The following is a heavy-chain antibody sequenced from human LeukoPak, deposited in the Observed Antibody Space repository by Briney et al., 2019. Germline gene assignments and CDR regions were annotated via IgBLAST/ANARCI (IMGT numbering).Heavy chain of an antibody. D-gene: IGHD3-10*01. CDR1: GFTFSDYS. CDR2: ISSSSSIM. V-gene: IGHV3-11*01. J-gene: IGHJ6*03. CDR3: ARLHHDYGSGTYGGAYNYYMDV. Sequence: GGSLRLSCAASGFTFSDYSMNWVRQAPGKGLEWVSHISSSSSIMYYADSVKGRFTISRDNAKNSLYLRMNSLRAEDTAVYYCARLHHDYGSGTYGGAYNYYMDVWGKGTTVTVSS.